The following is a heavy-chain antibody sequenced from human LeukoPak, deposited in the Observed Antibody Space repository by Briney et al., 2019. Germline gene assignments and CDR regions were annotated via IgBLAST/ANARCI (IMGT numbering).Heavy chain of an antibody. V-gene: IGHV4-38-2*01. CDR3: ARAPRDISRSNYIRRFVY. D-gene: IGHD2-15*01. CDR1: GYSMNSDNY. J-gene: IGHJ4*02. Sequence: SETLSLTCAVSGYSMNSDNYWVWIRQPPGQGLEWTGGIYHSGSTYYNPSLKSRVTMSVDTSKNQFSLKLSSVTAADTAVYYCARAPRDISRSNYIRRFVYWVQGTLVTVSS. CDR2: IYHSGST.